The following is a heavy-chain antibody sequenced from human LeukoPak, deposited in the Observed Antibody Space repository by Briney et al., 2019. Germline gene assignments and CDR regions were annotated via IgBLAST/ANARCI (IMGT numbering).Heavy chain of an antibody. J-gene: IGHJ4*02. CDR3: ARRSGEGYFDC. Sequence: PGGSLRLSCAASGFIVSSNYMTWVRQAPGKGLEWLSLIYSGGDTYYADSVKGRFTISRDNSKNTLYLQMNSLRAEDTAVYYCARRSGEGYFDCWGQGTLVTVSS. V-gene: IGHV3-66*01. CDR1: GFIVSSNY. D-gene: IGHD1-26*01. CDR2: IYSGGDT.